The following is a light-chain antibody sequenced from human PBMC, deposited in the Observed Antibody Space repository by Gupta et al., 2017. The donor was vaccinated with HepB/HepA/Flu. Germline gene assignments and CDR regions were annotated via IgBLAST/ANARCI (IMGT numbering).Light chain of an antibody. Sequence: SYVLTQPPSVSVAPGQTARTTCGGTNIGSKNVHWYQQRPGQAPVLVVYDDTDRPSGIPERFSGSNSESTATLTISRVEAGDEADFYCQVWDTTDQVVFGGGTKLTVL. V-gene: IGLV3-21*02. CDR3: QVWDTTDQVV. CDR1: NIGSKN. CDR2: DDT. J-gene: IGLJ3*02.